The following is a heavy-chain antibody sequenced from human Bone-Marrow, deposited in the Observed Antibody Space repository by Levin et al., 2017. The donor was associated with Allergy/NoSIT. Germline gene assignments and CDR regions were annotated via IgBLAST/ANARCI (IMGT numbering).Heavy chain of an antibody. Sequence: SQTLSLPCTVSGGSISSSNHYWGWIRQPPGKGLEWVGNIYYSGSAFYNPSLKSRVTISVDTSKNQFSLKLSSMTAADTAVYYCARGSDYGDYTYYFDYWGQGTLVTVSS. CDR1: GGSISSSNHY. CDR3: ARGSDYGDYTYYFDY. D-gene: IGHD4-17*01. CDR2: IYYSGSA. V-gene: IGHV4-39*07. J-gene: IGHJ4*02.